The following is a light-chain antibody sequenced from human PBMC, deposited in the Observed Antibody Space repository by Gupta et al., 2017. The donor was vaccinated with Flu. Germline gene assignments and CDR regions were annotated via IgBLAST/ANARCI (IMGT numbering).Light chain of an antibody. Sequence: DIQMTQSPSSLSASVGDRVTITCRASQSISSYLNWYQQKPGKAPKLLIYAAYSLKSGVPSRFSGSGSGTDFTLTISRLQPEDFATYYCQQSYSTPLTFGGGTKVEIK. CDR2: AAY. J-gene: IGKJ4*01. V-gene: IGKV1-39*01. CDR3: QQSYSTPLT. CDR1: QSISSY.